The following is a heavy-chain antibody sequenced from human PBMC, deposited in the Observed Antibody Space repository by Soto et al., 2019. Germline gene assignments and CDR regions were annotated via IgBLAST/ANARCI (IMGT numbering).Heavy chain of an antibody. CDR2: IYPGDSDT. J-gene: IGHJ5*02. CDR1: GYSFTTYW. D-gene: IGHD6-19*01. CDR3: ARPFDTSGWYDH. V-gene: IGHV5-51*01. Sequence: PGESMKISCKGFGYSFTTYWIAWVREMPGKGLECMGIIYPGDSDTRYSPSFQGHVTISADKSINTAYLQWSSLKASDRAIYYCARPFDTSGWYDHCGQGTLVTVSS.